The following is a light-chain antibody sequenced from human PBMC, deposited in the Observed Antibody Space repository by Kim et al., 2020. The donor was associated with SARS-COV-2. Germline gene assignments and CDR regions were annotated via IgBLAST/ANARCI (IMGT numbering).Light chain of an antibody. V-gene: IGLV3-1*01. CDR3: QAWDSSTVV. CDR1: KLGDKY. CDR2: QDN. J-gene: IGLJ2*01. Sequence: STEQTASITCSGDKLGDKYACWYQQKPGQSPVLVIYQDNKRPSGIPERFSGSNSGNTATLTISGTQAMDEADYYCQAWDSSTVVFGGGTKLTVL.